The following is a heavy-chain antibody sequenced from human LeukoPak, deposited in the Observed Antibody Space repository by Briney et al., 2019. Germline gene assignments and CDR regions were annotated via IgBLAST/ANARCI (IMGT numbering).Heavy chain of an antibody. CDR1: GFTFRSYW. D-gene: IGHD3-9*01. CDR2: FSCDGSST. J-gene: IGHJ4*02. V-gene: IGHV3-74*01. Sequence: GGSLRLSCAASGFTFRSYWMHWVRQAPGKGLVWVSRFSCDGSSTIYADSVKGRFTISRDNAKNTLSLQMNSLKTEDTAMYYCTTEGYYFETRLFDYWGQGNLVTVSS. CDR3: TTEGYYFETRLFDY.